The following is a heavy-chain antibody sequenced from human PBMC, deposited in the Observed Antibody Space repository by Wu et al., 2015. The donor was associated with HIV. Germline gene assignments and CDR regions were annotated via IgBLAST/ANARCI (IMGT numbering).Heavy chain of an antibody. V-gene: IGHV1-18*01. J-gene: IGHJ6*03. CDR3: ARSVWGYYGSGSYQTIYYYYYMDV. CDR1: GGTFSRSG. Sequence: QVQLVQSGAEVKKPGSSVKVSCKASGGTFSRSGISWVRQVPGQGLEWMGWISAYNGNTNYAQKLQGRVTMTTDTSTSTAYMELRSLRSDDTAVYYCARSVWGYYGSGSYQTIYYYYYMDVWGKGTNGHRLL. D-gene: IGHD3-10*01. CDR2: ISAYNGNT.